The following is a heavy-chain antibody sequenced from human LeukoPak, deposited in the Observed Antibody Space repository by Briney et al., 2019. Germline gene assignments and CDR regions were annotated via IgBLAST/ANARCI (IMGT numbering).Heavy chain of an antibody. D-gene: IGHD1-26*01. V-gene: IGHV3-30*04. Sequence: PGGSLRLSCVVSGFTFSSYAMHWVRQAPGKGLEWVAVISYDGMNHFYADSVRGRFTISRDTPRNTLFLQMNSLRAEDTAVYYCVRQQTSHGNFDYWGQGTLVTVSS. CDR2: ISYDGMNH. J-gene: IGHJ4*02. CDR3: VRQQTSHGNFDY. CDR1: GFTFSSYA.